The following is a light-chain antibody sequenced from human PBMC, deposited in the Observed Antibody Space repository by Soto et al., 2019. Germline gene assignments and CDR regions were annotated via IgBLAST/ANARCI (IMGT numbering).Light chain of an antibody. Sequence: EIVLTQSPATLSLSPGERATLSCRASQSVGSSLAWYQQKLGQAPRLLIYAASDRATGIPGRFSGSGSGTDFTLIISSLEPEDFAVYYCQQRSNWPKTFGHGTKVDIK. V-gene: IGKV3-11*01. CDR2: AAS. J-gene: IGKJ1*01. CDR1: QSVGSS. CDR3: QQRSNWPKT.